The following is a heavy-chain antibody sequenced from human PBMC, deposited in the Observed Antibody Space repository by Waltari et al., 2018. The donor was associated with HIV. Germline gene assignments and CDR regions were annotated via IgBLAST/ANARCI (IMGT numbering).Heavy chain of an antibody. V-gene: IGHV4-59*01. Sequence: QVQLQESGPGLVKPAETLSLTCTVSGDSINTYYWSWIRQPPGKGLEWIGHIYYSGSTKYNPSLTSLVRISVDTSKKQISLKVKSVTTADTAMYYCARDADGLDYWGQGTLVTVSS. CDR1: GDSINTYY. J-gene: IGHJ4*02. CDR3: ARDADGLDY. CDR2: IYYSGST.